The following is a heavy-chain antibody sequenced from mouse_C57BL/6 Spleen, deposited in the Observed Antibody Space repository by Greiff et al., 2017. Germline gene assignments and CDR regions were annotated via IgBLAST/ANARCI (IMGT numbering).Heavy chain of an antibody. J-gene: IGHJ1*03. CDR1: GFTFSDFY. CDR3: ARALYYYGSSPYWYFDV. CDR2: SRNKANDYTT. Sequence: EVKLMESGGGLVQSGRSLRLSCATSGFTFSDFYMEWVRQAPGKGLEWIAASRNKANDYTTEYSASVKGRFIVSRDTSQSILYLQMNALRAEDTAIYYCARALYYYGSSPYWYFDVWGTGTTVTVSS. V-gene: IGHV7-1*01. D-gene: IGHD1-1*01.